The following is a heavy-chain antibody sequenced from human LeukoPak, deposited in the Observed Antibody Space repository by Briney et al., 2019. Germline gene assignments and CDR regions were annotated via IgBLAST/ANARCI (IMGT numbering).Heavy chain of an antibody. Sequence: GGSLRLSCAASGFTFSSYAMHWVRQAPGKGLEWVAVISYDGSNKYYADSVKGRFTISRDNSKNTLYLQMNSLRAEDTAVYYCARDLGYFDYWGQGTLVTVSS. V-gene: IGHV3-30-3*01. CDR1: GFTFSSYA. D-gene: IGHD7-27*01. CDR3: ARDLGYFDY. CDR2: ISYDGSNK. J-gene: IGHJ4*02.